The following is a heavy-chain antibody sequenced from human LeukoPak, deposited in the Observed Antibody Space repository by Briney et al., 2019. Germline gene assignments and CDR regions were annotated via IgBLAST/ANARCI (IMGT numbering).Heavy chain of an antibody. J-gene: IGHJ6*03. D-gene: IGHD1-26*01. CDR2: MNPNSGNT. Sequence: ASVKVSCKAPGYTFTSYDINWVRQATGQGLEWMGWMNPNSGNTGYAQKFQGRVTMTRNTSISTAYMELSSLRSEDTAVYYCARGSGSYIRDYMDVWGKGTTVTVSS. CDR3: ARGSGSYIRDYMDV. V-gene: IGHV1-8*01. CDR1: GYTFTSYD.